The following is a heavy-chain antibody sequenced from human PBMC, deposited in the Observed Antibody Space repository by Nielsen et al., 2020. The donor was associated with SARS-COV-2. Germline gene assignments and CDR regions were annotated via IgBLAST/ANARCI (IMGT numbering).Heavy chain of an antibody. CDR2: ISTKANNYAT. V-gene: IGHV3-73*01. J-gene: IGHJ3*02. CDR3: ARVNPISNSWFDAFDI. CDR1: GSTLTATT. D-gene: IGHD6-13*01. Sequence: GSSLRSSVQALGSTLTATTMPWARQASGKGLEGVGRISTKANNYATVYTESVKDRVTISRDDSKNTAFLQMNRLRSEDTALYYCARVNPISNSWFDAFDILGQGTMVTVSS.